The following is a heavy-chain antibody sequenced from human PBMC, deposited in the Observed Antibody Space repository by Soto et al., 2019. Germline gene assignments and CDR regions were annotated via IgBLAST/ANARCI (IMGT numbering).Heavy chain of an antibody. Sequence: SETLSLTCAVSGGSITSDDNWWSWVRQPPGKGLDWIGEIYHSGSTNYNPSLNSRVTISVDKSKNQFSLKLTSVTAADTAVYYCVSSSWFSLDYWGQGTLVTVSS. CDR2: IYHSGST. D-gene: IGHD6-13*01. J-gene: IGHJ4*02. CDR1: GGSITSDDNW. V-gene: IGHV4-4*02. CDR3: VSSSWFSLDY.